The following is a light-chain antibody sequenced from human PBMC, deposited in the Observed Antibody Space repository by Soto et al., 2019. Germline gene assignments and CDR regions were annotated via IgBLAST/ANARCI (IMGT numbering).Light chain of an antibody. Sequence: EIVMTQSPATLSVSPGERATLSCRASQSVSGSYLAWYQQKPGQAPKLVIHGASSRATGIPDRFSGSGSGTDFTLTISRLEPEDFAVYYCQQYGGSPQTFGQGTKVDIK. CDR3: QQYGGSPQT. J-gene: IGKJ1*01. CDR2: GAS. V-gene: IGKV3-20*01. CDR1: QSVSGSY.